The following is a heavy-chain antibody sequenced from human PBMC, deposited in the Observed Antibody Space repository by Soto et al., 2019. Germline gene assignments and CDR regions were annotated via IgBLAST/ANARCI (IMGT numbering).Heavy chain of an antibody. Sequence: ASVKVSCTASGYTFTSYDINWVRQAPGQGLEWMGIINPSGGSTSYAQKFQGRVTITRDTSASTAYMELSSLRSEDTAVYYCASSRITMVPYGMDVWGQGTTVTVSS. D-gene: IGHD3-10*01. CDR2: INPSGGST. CDR3: ASSRITMVPYGMDV. J-gene: IGHJ6*02. V-gene: IGHV1-46*01. CDR1: GYTFTSYD.